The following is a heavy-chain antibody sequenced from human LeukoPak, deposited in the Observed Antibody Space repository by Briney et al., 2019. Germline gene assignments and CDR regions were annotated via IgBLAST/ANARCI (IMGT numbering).Heavy chain of an antibody. CDR3: AKDSHSSPAAY. Sequence: GGSLRLSCAASGFTFSVSPMSWARQAPGKGLEWLSGISYSGGTTYYADSVQGRFTISRDNSRNTLYLHLNSLRVEDTAVYYCAKDSHSSPAAYRGQGTLVSVSS. D-gene: IGHD6-13*01. CDR2: ISYSGGTT. J-gene: IGHJ4*02. CDR1: GFTFSVSP. V-gene: IGHV3-23*01.